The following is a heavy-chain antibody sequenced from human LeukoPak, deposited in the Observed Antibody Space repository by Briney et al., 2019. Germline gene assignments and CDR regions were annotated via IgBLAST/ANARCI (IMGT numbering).Heavy chain of an antibody. V-gene: IGHV3-30*03. CDR1: GFTFSSYG. CDR2: ISYDGSNK. J-gene: IGHJ6*03. CDR3: ARIATAGIYYMDV. Sequence: HAGGSLRLSCAASGFTFSSYGMHWVRQAPGKGLEWVALISYDGSNKYYADSVKGRFTIYRDNSKNTLYLQMNSLRAEDTAMYYCARIATAGIYYMDVWGKGTTVTVSS. D-gene: IGHD6-13*01.